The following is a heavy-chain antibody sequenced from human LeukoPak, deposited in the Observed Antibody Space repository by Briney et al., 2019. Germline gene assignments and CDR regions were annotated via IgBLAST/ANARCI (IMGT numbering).Heavy chain of an antibody. D-gene: IGHD3-22*01. CDR3: ARDRSGYYYFDY. CDR1: GFTFSSYS. V-gene: IGHV3-21*01. J-gene: IGHJ4*02. Sequence: PGGSLRLSCAASGFTFSSYSMNWVRQAPGKGLEWVSSISSSSSYIYYADSVKGRFTISRDNARNSLYLQMNSLRAEDTAVYYCARDRSGYYYFDYGCQGPLVTGYS. CDR2: ISSSSSYI.